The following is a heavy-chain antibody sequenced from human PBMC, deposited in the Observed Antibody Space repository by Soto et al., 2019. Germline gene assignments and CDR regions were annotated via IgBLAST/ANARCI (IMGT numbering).Heavy chain of an antibody. CDR1: GDSVSSNTAA. Sequence: SQTLSLTCAISGDSVSSNTAAWNWIRSSPSRGLEWLGRTYYRSNWRHDYAVSVKSRITVNPDTSKNNFSLQLNSVTPDDTAVYYCARGVAGSGFDLWGQGTMMTV. D-gene: IGHD6-19*01. J-gene: IGHJ4*02. CDR3: ARGVAGSGFDL. CDR2: TYYRSNWRH. V-gene: IGHV6-1*01.